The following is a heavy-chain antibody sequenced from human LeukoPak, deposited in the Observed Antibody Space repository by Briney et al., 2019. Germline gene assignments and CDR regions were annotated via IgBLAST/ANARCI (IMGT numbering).Heavy chain of an antibody. Sequence: PSETLSLTCAVYGGSFSGYYWSWIRQPPGKGLEWIGEINHSGSTNYNPSLKSRVTISVDTSKNQFSLKLSSVTAADTAVYYSARVRYDFWSGYTNWFDPWGQGTLVTVSS. CDR2: INHSGST. V-gene: IGHV4-34*01. CDR3: ARVRYDFWSGYTNWFDP. J-gene: IGHJ5*02. CDR1: GGSFSGYY. D-gene: IGHD3-3*01.